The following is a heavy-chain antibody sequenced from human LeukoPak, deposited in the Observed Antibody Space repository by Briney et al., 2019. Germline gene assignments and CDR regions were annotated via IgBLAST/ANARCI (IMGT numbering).Heavy chain of an antibody. Sequence: GGSLRLSCAASGFTFSSYGMHWVRQAPGKGLEWVAVISYDGSNKYYADSVKGRFTISRDNSKNTLYLQMNSLRAEDTAVYYCAKDPLWGSTYYYYYMDVWGKGTTVTVSS. D-gene: IGHD2-2*01. CDR3: AKDPLWGSTYYYYYMDV. V-gene: IGHV3-30*18. CDR2: ISYDGSNK. CDR1: GFTFSSYG. J-gene: IGHJ6*03.